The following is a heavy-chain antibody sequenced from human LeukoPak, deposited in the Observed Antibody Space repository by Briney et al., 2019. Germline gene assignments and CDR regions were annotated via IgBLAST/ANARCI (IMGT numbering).Heavy chain of an antibody. Sequence: GGSLRLSCAASGFTFSSYGMHWVRQAPGKGLEWVAVISYDGSNKYYADSVKGRFTISRDNSKNTLYLQMNSLRAEDTAVYYCAKDGPYSSSWYAPQGYWGQGTLVTVSS. CDR3: AKDGPYSSSWYAPQGY. CDR1: GFTFSSYG. D-gene: IGHD6-13*01. CDR2: ISYDGSNK. V-gene: IGHV3-30*18. J-gene: IGHJ4*02.